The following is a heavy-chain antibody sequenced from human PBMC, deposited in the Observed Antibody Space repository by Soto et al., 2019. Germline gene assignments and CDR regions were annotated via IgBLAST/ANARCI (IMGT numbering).Heavy chain of an antibody. J-gene: IGHJ6*02. D-gene: IGHD2-15*01. CDR3: GRYCSGGSCHTLDYYGMDV. Sequence: SVKVSFKASGGTFRNYGIGWVRQAPGQGLEWMGGIIPVFGTTNYAQKFQGRVTITADESTSTAYIEVSSLRSEDTAMFYCGRYCSGGSCHTLDYYGMDVWGQGTTVTVSS. CDR2: IIPVFGTT. CDR1: GGTFRNYG. V-gene: IGHV1-69*13.